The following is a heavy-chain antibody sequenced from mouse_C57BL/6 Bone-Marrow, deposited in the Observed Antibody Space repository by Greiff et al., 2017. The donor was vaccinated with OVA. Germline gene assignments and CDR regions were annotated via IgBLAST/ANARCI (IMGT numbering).Heavy chain of an antibody. CDR2: IRSKSNNYAT. V-gene: IGHV10-1*01. CDR3: VRHKATVVATDAMDY. Sequence: EVKLVESGGGLVQPKGSLKLSCAASGFSFNTYAMNWVRQAPGKGLEWVARIRSKSNNYATYYADSVKDRFTISRDDSESMLYLQMNNLKTEDTAMYYCVRHKATVVATDAMDYWGQGTSVTVSS. D-gene: IGHD1-1*01. J-gene: IGHJ4*01. CDR1: GFSFNTYA.